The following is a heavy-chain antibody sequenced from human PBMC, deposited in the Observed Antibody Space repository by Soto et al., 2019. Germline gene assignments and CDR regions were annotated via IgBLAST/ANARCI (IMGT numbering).Heavy chain of an antibody. J-gene: IGHJ4*02. CDR3: ARDPRRDGYNRFDY. CDR2: NTHSGRS. V-gene: IGHV4-34*01. CDR1: GGSFSGHY. D-gene: IGHD5-12*01. Sequence: SETLSLTCDVYGGSFSGHYWSWIRQSPGKGLEWIGENTHSGRSSYNPSLKSRVTISVDTSKNQFSLELTSLTAEDTAVYYCARDPRRDGYNRFDYWGQGTPVTVSS.